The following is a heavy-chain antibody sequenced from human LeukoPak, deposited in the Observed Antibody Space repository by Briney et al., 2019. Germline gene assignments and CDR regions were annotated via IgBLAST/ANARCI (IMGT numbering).Heavy chain of an antibody. D-gene: IGHD2-2*02. V-gene: IGHV1-69*13. Sequence: SVKVSCKASGYTFTDYSMHWVRQAPGQGLEWMGGIIPIFGTANYAQKFQGRVTITADESTSTAYMELSSLRSEDTAVYYCARVVVPAAIVPHFDYWGQGTLVTVSS. CDR3: ARVVVPAAIVPHFDY. CDR2: IIPIFGTA. CDR1: GYTFTDYS. J-gene: IGHJ4*02.